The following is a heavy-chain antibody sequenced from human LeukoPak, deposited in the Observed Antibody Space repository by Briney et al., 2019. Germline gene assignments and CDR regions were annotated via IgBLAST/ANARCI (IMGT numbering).Heavy chain of an antibody. J-gene: IGHJ4*02. CDR2: ISSSGSTI. D-gene: IGHD1-1*01. Sequence: GGSLRLSCAASGFTFSSYEMNWVRQAPGKGLEWVSYISSSGSTIYYADSVKGRFTISRDNSKNTLYLQMNSLRAEDTAVYYCAKGGGRNWNYVDYWGQGTLVTVSS. CDR1: GFTFSSYE. V-gene: IGHV3-48*03. CDR3: AKGGGRNWNYVDY.